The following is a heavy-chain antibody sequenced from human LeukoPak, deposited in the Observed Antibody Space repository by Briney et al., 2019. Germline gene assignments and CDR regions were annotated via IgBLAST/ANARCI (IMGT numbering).Heavy chain of an antibody. D-gene: IGHD4-17*01. Sequence: ASVKVSCKASGYSFSIYGITWARQAPGQGLEYLGWISASDGTTNYAQKVQDRVTMTTDTSTSTAYLELRSLRSEDTAVYYCARCGAAVTTHFSHWGQGTLVTVSS. V-gene: IGHV1-18*01. CDR1: GYSFSIYG. CDR3: ARCGAAVTTHFSH. J-gene: IGHJ4*02. CDR2: ISASDGTT.